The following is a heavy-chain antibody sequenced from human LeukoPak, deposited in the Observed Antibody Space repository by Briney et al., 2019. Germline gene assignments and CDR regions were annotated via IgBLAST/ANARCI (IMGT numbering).Heavy chain of an antibody. D-gene: IGHD2-15*01. CDR2: IYDSGST. Sequence: SETLSLTCTVSGASIRSGDYYWSWIRQPPGKGLEWIGYIYDSGSTYYNPSLKSRITISVDTSENRFSLKLSSVAATDTAVYYCARDCSGGSCYGAFDIWGQGTMVTVSS. V-gene: IGHV4-30-4*01. J-gene: IGHJ3*02. CDR1: GASIRSGDYY. CDR3: ARDCSGGSCYGAFDI.